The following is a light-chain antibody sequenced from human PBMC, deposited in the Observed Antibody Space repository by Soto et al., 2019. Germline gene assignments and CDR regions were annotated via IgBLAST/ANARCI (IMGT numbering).Light chain of an antibody. V-gene: IGLV2-14*01. CDR3: SSYTSSGTRV. CDR1: TSDVGGYNF. Sequence: QSALTQPASVSGSPGQSITISCTGTTSDVGGYNFVSWYQLHTGKAPKLMIFEVSNRPSGVSNRFSGSKSGNTASLTISGLQAEDEADYYCSSYTSSGTRVFGTGTKLTVL. J-gene: IGLJ1*01. CDR2: EVS.